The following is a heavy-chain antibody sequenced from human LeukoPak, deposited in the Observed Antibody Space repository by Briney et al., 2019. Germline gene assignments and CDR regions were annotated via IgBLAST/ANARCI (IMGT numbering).Heavy chain of an antibody. CDR3: ASSPSPQLPTLYYYYYMDV. CDR2: INPSGGST. Sequence: PGASVKVSCKASGYTFTSYYMHWVRQAPGQGLEWMGIINPSGGSTSYAQKFQGRVTMTRDTSTSTVYMELSSLRSEDTAVYYCASSPSPQLPTLYYYYYMDVWGKGTTVTVSS. J-gene: IGHJ6*03. V-gene: IGHV1-46*01. D-gene: IGHD2-2*01. CDR1: GYTFTSYY.